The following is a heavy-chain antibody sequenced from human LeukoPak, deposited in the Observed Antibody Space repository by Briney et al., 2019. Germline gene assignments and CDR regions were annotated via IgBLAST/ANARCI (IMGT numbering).Heavy chain of an antibody. V-gene: IGHV3-30*02. CDR3: AKDRGYYYDKNYMDV. D-gene: IGHD3-22*01. J-gene: IGHJ6*03. CDR2: IRYDGSNK. CDR1: GFTFSSYG. Sequence: GGSLRLSCAASGFTFSSYGMHWVRQAPGKGLEWVAFIRYDGSNKYYADSVKGRFTISRGNSKNTLYLQMNSLRAEDTAVYYCAKDRGYYYDKNYMDVWGKGTTVTVSS.